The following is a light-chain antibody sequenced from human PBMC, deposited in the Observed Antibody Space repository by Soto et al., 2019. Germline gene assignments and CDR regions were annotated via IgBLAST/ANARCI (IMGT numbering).Light chain of an antibody. V-gene: IGKV3-15*01. Sequence: EIVLAPSPGALPLPLRQRPTLSCWVRQSVSSSYLASYQQKPAQAPRLLIHGATTKATGSPARFSGSGSGTEFTPTISSLQSEDFAVYYCQQYNNWPRTFGQGTKVDIK. CDR3: QQYNNWPRT. CDR1: QSVSSSY. CDR2: GAT. J-gene: IGKJ1*01.